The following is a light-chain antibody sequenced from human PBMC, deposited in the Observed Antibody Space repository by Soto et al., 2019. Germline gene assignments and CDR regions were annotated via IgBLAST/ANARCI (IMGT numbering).Light chain of an antibody. Sequence: DIQVTQSPSSLSASVGDSVTLSCQTSQRVDSYIHWYQHQSGKPPKLLIYAASTLQDGVPSRFSGGGSGTAFSLIITGLQPGDSATYYCQQTYTSVATFGQGTKADIK. CDR3: QQTYTSVAT. CDR1: QRVDSY. CDR2: AAS. J-gene: IGKJ1*01. V-gene: IGKV1-39*01.